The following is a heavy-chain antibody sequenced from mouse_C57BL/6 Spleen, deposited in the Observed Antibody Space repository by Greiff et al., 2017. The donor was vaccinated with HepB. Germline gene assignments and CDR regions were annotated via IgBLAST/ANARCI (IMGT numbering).Heavy chain of an antibody. CDR1: GYTFTDYE. CDR3: YDGYYGY. CDR2: IDPETGGT. Sequence: VQLQQSGAELVRPGASVTLSCKASGYTFTDYEMHWVKQTPVRGLEWIGAIDPETGGTAYNQKFKGKAILTADKSSSTAYMELRSLTSEDSAVYYCYDGYYGYWGQGTTLTVSS. D-gene: IGHD2-3*01. J-gene: IGHJ2*01. V-gene: IGHV1-15*01.